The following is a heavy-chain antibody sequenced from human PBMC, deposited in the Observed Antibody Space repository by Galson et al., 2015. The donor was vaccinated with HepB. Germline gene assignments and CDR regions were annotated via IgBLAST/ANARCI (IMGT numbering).Heavy chain of an antibody. CDR3: ATGGYCSSTSCYRHYYYYYMDV. D-gene: IGHD2-2*01. Sequence: SVKVSCKVSGYTLTELSMHWVRQAPGKGLEWMGGFDPEDGETIYAQKFQGRVTMTEDTSTDTAYMELSSLRSEDTAVYYCATGGYCSSTSCYRHYYYYYMDVWGKGTTVTVSS. CDR1: GYTLTELS. J-gene: IGHJ6*03. V-gene: IGHV1-24*01. CDR2: FDPEDGET.